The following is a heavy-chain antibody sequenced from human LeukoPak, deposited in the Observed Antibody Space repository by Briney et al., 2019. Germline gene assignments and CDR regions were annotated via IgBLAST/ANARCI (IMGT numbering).Heavy chain of an antibody. J-gene: IGHJ5*02. CDR1: GGSISSSSYY. D-gene: IGHD1-1*01. CDR2: IYYSGST. CDR3: ERRPYNWNDRWIDP. V-gene: IGHV4-39*01. Sequence: PSETLSLTCTVSGGSISSSSYYWGWIRQPPGKGLEWIGRIYYSGSTYYNPSPKSRVTISVDTSKNQFSLKLSSVTAAGTAVYYCERRPYNWNDRWIDPSGHGTLVTVSS.